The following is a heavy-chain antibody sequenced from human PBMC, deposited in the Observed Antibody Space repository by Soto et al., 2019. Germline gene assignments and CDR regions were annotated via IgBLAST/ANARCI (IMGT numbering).Heavy chain of an antibody. J-gene: IGHJ5*02. D-gene: IGHD1-1*01. CDR2: IYATGTT. CDR3: VRDGTKTLRDWFDP. V-gene: IGHV4-4*07. CDR1: GASISGFY. Sequence: QVQLQESGPGLVKPSETLSLTCTVSGASISGFYWSWIRTSAGKGLEWIGRIYATGTTDYNPSLKGLVMMSVDRSKKQFSLKLRAVTAADTDVYYCVRDGTKTLRDWFDPWGQGISVTVSS.